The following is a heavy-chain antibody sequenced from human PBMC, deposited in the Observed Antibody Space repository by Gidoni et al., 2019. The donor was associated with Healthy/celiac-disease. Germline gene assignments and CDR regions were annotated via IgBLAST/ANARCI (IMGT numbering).Heavy chain of an antibody. J-gene: IGHJ3*02. CDR2: IYYSGST. CDR3: ARQAYYDFWSGPGAFDI. CDR1: GGSISSSSYY. Sequence: QLQLQESGPGLVKPSETLSLTCTVSGGSISSSSYYWGWIRQPPGKGLEWIGSIYYSGSTYYNPSLKSRVTISVDTSKNQFSLKLSSVTAADTAVYYCARQAYYDFWSGPGAFDIWGQGTMVTVSS. V-gene: IGHV4-39*01. D-gene: IGHD3-3*01.